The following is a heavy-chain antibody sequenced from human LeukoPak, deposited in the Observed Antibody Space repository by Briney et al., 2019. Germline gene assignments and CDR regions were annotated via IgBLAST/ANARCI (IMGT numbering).Heavy chain of an antibody. CDR2: VNNDGSNT. Sequence: GGSLRLSCAASGFTFSDYWMHWVRQAPGKGLVWVSRVNNDGSNTTYADSVKGRFTISRDNAKNTLHLQMNGLRAEDTAVYYCARAQGTYDFWNGGVDLYFDYWGQGTLVTVSS. V-gene: IGHV3-74*01. CDR1: GFTFSDYW. D-gene: IGHD3-3*01. J-gene: IGHJ4*02. CDR3: ARAQGTYDFWNGGVDLYFDY.